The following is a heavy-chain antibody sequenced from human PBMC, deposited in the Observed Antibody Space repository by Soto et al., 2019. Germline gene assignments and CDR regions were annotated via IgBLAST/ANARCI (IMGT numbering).Heavy chain of an antibody. Sequence: GSLRLSCVGSGFTFSTYSINWVRQGPGKGLEWVSSISSRSDIYYADSVKGRFTISRDNAKNSVSLQMNSLRAEDTAVYYCAREYTAWPLAYGLDVWGQGTTVTVSS. CDR2: ISSRSDI. J-gene: IGHJ6*02. V-gene: IGHV3-21*01. CDR3: AREYTAWPLAYGLDV. CDR1: GFTFSTYS. D-gene: IGHD2-2*02.